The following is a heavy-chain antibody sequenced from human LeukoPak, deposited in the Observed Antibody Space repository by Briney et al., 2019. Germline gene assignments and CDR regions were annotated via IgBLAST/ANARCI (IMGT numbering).Heavy chain of an antibody. CDR3: AREDCSSGSCQSFDY. V-gene: IGHV4-34*01. Sequence: SETLSLTCAVYGGSFSGYNWSWIRQPPGKGLEWIGEFNHGESTNYNPSLKSRVTISVDTSKNQFSLKLNSVTAADTAVYYCAREDCSSGSCQSFDYWGQGTLVTVSS. J-gene: IGHJ4*02. CDR1: GGSFSGYN. D-gene: IGHD2-15*01. CDR2: FNHGEST.